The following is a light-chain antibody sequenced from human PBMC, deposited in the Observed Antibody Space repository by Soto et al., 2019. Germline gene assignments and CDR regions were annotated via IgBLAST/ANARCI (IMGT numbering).Light chain of an antibody. J-gene: IGLJ1*01. CDR3: CSYAGSSTLYV. V-gene: IGLV2-23*01. Sequence: QSVLTQPASVSGSPGQSITISCTGTSSDVGSYNLVSWYQQHPGKAPKLMIYEGSKRPSGVSNRFSGSKSGNTASLTISGLQAEDEADYYCCSYAGSSTLYVFGTGTTVTVL. CDR2: EGS. CDR1: SSDVGSYNL.